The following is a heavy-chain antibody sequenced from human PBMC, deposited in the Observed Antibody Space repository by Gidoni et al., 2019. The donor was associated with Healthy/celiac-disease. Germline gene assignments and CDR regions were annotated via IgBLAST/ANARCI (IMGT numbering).Heavy chain of an antibody. CDR2: FDPEDGET. CDR3: ATDGPSDTAMAADDAFDI. D-gene: IGHD5-18*01. V-gene: IGHV1-24*01. J-gene: IGHJ3*02. CDR1: GYTLTELS. Sequence: QVQLVQSGAEVKKPGASVKVSCKVSGYTLTELSMHWVRQAPGKGLEWMGGFDPEDGETIYAQKFQGRVTMTEDTSTDTAYMELSSLRSEDTAVYYCATDGPSDTAMAADDAFDIWGQGTMVTVSS.